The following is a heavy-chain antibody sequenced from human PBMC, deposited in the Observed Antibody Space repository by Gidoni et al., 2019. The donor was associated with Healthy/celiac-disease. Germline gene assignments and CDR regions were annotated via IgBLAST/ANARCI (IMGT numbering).Heavy chain of an antibody. D-gene: IGHD4-17*01. V-gene: IGHV5-51*01. Sequence: EVQLVQSGAEVKKTGESLKISWKGSGYSFTSYWIGWVRQMPGKGLEWMGIIYPGDSDTRDRPSFQGQVTISADKSIITAYLQWSSLNAWDTAMYYCARQDTTVTHFDYWGQGTLVTVSS. CDR2: IYPGDSDT. J-gene: IGHJ4*02. CDR3: ARQDTTVTHFDY. CDR1: GYSFTSYW.